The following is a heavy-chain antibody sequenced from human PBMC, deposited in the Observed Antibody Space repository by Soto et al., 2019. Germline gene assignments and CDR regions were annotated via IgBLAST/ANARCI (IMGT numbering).Heavy chain of an antibody. Sequence: SETLSLTCTVSGDSISSGDYYWSWIRQPPGKGLEWIGCIYYSGNTYYNPSLKRRFSISVNTSKNQFSLKLSSVTAADTAVYYCARSVFPWGQGTLVTVSS. CDR3: ARSVFP. V-gene: IGHV4-30-4*01. J-gene: IGHJ5*02. CDR1: GDSISSGDYY. CDR2: IYYSGNT.